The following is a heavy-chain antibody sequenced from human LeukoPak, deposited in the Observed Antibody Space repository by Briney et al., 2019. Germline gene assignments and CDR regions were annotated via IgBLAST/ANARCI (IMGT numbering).Heavy chain of an antibody. CDR3: TTVRGYSYGERGGIDY. CDR1: GFTFSSYS. V-gene: IGHV3-15*01. D-gene: IGHD5-18*01. Sequence: GGSLRLSCAASGFTFSSYSMNWVRQAPGKGLEWVGRIKSKTDGGTTDYAAPVKGGFTISRDDSKNTLYLQMNSLKTEDTAVYYCTTVRGYSYGERGGIDYWGQGTLVTVSS. CDR2: IKSKTDGGTT. J-gene: IGHJ4*02.